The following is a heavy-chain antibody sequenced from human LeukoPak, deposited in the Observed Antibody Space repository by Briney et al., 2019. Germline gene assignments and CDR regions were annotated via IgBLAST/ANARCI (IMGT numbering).Heavy chain of an antibody. Sequence: GGSLRLSCAASKYIFSDYGMNWVREAPGKGLNWVSSISDNGAYTYYADAVKGRFTTSRDNSKNTLYLQMNSLRAEDTAVYYCARTRGYIASWGQGTLVTASS. V-gene: IGHV3-23*01. CDR2: ISDNGAYT. CDR3: ARTRGYIAS. J-gene: IGHJ4*02. D-gene: IGHD5-12*01. CDR1: KYIFSDYG.